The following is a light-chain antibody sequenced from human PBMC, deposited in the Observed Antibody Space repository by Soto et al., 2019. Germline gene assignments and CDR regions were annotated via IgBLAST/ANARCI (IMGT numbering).Light chain of an antibody. CDR3: QQYHRYSWT. J-gene: IGKJ1*01. CDR1: QSINSW. CDR2: KAS. V-gene: IGKV1-5*03. Sequence: DIQMTQSPSTLSASVGDRVTITCRASQSINSWLAWYQQKPGKAPSLVIYKASILESGVPSRFSGSGSGTEFTLTISSLQPDDFPTYYCQQYHRYSWTFGQGTKVDMK.